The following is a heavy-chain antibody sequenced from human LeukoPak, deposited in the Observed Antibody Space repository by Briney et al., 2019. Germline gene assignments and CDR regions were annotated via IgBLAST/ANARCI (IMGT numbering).Heavy chain of an antibody. Sequence: ASVKVSRKASGYTFTGYYMHWVRQAPGQGLEWMGWINPNSGGTNYAQKFQGRVTMTRDTSISTAYMELSRLRSDDTAVYYCTRHKETIGLTHFDYWGQGTLVTVSS. V-gene: IGHV1-2*02. D-gene: IGHD4/OR15-4a*01. CDR3: TRHKETIGLTHFDY. CDR2: INPNSGGT. J-gene: IGHJ4*02. CDR1: GYTFTGYY.